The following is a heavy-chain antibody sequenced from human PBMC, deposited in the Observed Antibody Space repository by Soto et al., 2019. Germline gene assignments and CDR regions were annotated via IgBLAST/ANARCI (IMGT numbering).Heavy chain of an antibody. V-gene: IGHV2-5*02. CDR3: AHLLGGCSSTGCSPLRFEY. CDR1: GFSLSTSEVG. J-gene: IGHJ4*02. CDR2: IYWDDDK. Sequence: KESGPTLVKPTQTLTLTCLFSGFSLSTSEVGVGWIRQPPGNALEWLALIYWDDDKRYSPSLKTRLTITKDTSKNQVVLTMTSMDPVDTATYYCAHLLGGCSSTGCSPLRFEYWGQGTLVTVST. D-gene: IGHD2-2*01.